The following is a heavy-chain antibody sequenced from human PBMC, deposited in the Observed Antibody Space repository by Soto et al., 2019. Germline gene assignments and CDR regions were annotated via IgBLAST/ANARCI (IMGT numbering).Heavy chain of an antibody. CDR2: TRNKANSYTT. J-gene: IGHJ2*01. CDR1: GFTFSDHY. CDR3: AREGDIVLVPAAIFGYFDL. D-gene: IGHD2-2*01. V-gene: IGHV3-72*01. Sequence: EVQLVESGGGLVQPGGSLRLSCAASGFTFSDHYMDWVRQAPGKGLEWVGRTRNKANSYTTEYAASVKGRFTISRDDSKNSLYLQMNSLKTEDTAVYYCAREGDIVLVPAAIFGYFDLWGRGTLVTVSS.